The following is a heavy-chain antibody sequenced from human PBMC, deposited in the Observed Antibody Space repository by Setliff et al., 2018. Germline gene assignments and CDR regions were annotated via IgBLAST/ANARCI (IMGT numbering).Heavy chain of an antibody. CDR2: VDYSGSS. Sequence: SETLSLTCAAYGGTFSDYHWTWIRQSPGKGLEWIGYVDYSGSSTYNPSLNSRVTLSIDTSKSQFSLRLSSVTAADTALYYCARRFTVARGVDCFDLWGQGTQVTVSS. CDR3: ARRFTVARGVDCFDL. CDR1: GGTFSDYH. D-gene: IGHD3-10*01. J-gene: IGHJ4*02. V-gene: IGHV4-59*08.